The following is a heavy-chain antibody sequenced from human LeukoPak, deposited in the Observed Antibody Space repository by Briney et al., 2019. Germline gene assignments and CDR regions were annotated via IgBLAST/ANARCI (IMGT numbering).Heavy chain of an antibody. D-gene: IGHD1-26*01. Sequence: SETLSLTCAVYGGSFSGYYWSWIRQPPGKGLEWIGEINHSGSTNYNPSLKSRVTISVDTSKNQFSLKLSSVTAADTAVYYCARDRSGSYYWYFDLWGRGTLVTVSS. CDR3: ARDRSGSYYWYFDL. CDR1: GGSFSGYY. J-gene: IGHJ2*01. V-gene: IGHV4-34*01. CDR2: INHSGST.